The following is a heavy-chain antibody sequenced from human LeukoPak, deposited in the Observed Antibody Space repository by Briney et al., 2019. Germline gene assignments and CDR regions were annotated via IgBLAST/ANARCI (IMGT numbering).Heavy chain of an antibody. CDR1: GYTFTSYD. Sequence: ASVKVSCKASGYTFTSYDINWVRQAPGQRLEWMGWMNPNSGNTGYAQKFQARVTMTRNTSISTAYMELSSLRSEDTAVCYCARGGDRRTYYYDSSGYYDWGQGTLVTVSS. V-gene: IGHV1-8*01. CDR3: ARGGDRRTYYYDSSGYYD. CDR2: MNPNSGNT. J-gene: IGHJ4*02. D-gene: IGHD3-22*01.